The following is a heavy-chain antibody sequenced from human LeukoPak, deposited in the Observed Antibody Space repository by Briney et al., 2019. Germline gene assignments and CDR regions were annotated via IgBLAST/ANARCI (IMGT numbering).Heavy chain of an antibody. Sequence: ASVKVSCKVSGYTLTELSMHWVRQAPGEVLEWRGGFDPEDGETIYAQKFQGRVTMTEDTSTDTAYMELSSLRSEDTAVYYCATKDVRDFWSGSDQGDYWGQGTLVTVSS. CDR2: FDPEDGET. CDR1: GYTLTELS. J-gene: IGHJ4*02. CDR3: ATKDVRDFWSGSDQGDY. V-gene: IGHV1-24*01. D-gene: IGHD3-3*01.